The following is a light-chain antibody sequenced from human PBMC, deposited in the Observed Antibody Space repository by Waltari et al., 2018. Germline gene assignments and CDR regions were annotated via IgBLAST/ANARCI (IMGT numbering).Light chain of an antibody. CDR1: ALPKKY. CDR2: EDS. V-gene: IGLV3-10*01. J-gene: IGLJ3*02. Sequence: SYELTQPPSVSVSPGQTARITCSVDALPKKYASWYQQKSGQAPVLVIYEDSKRPSGIPERFSGSSSGTMATLTISGAQVEDEADYYCYSTDSSGNHKGVFGGGTKLTVL. CDR3: YSTDSSGNHKGV.